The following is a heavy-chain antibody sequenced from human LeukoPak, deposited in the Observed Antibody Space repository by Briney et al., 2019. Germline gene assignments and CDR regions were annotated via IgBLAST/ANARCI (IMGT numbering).Heavy chain of an antibody. CDR2: VYHSGST. D-gene: IGHD2/OR15-2a*01. CDR3: ARSYFSVGAFDI. CDR1: GYSIRTGYY. J-gene: IGHJ3*02. Sequence: SETLSLTCAVSGYSIRTGYYWGWVRPPPGKDLEGIGIVYHSGSTYYNPSLQSRVNILVDTSNNQFSLSLTSVTAADTAVYYCARSYFSVGAFDIWGQGTMVTVSS. V-gene: IGHV4-38-2*01.